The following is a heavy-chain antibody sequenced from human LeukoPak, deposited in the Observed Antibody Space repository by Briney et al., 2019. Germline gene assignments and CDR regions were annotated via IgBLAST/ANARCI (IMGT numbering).Heavy chain of an antibody. J-gene: IGHJ6*02. Sequence: GGSLRLSCAASRFTFSSYAMSWVRQAPGKGLEWVASINHNGNVNYYVDSVKGRFTISRDNAKNSLYLQMSNLRAEDTAVYFCARGGGLDVWGQGATVTVSS. CDR1: RFTFSSYA. D-gene: IGHD3-16*01. CDR2: INHNGNVN. V-gene: IGHV3-7*03. CDR3: ARGGGLDV.